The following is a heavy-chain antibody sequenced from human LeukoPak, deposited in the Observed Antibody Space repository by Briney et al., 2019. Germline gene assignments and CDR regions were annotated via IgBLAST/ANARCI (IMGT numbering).Heavy chain of an antibody. Sequence: GGSLRLSCAASGFXFSSYDMSWVRQAPGKGLEGVSTFSVSDCNTYYADSVKGRFTISRDNSDHMLYLQLNGLRAEDTAVYYCAKQSASTPWEYFDYWGQGTLVAVSS. CDR2: FSVSDCNT. D-gene: IGHD1-26*01. CDR3: AKQSASTPWEYFDY. J-gene: IGHJ4*02. V-gene: IGHV3-23*01. CDR1: GFXFSSYD.